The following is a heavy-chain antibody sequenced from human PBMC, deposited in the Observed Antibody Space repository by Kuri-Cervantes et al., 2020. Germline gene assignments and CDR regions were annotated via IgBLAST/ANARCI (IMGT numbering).Heavy chain of an antibody. CDR3: AKRGDSVDLSTSYDMDV. V-gene: IGHV3-30*18. D-gene: IGHD3-9*01. CDR1: GFTFSDYD. J-gene: IGHJ6*02. CDR2: ISNDGINH. Sequence: GESLKISCAGSGFTFSDYDIHWVRQAPGKGLEWITLISNDGINHYFGSSVKGRFTMSRDNSKNTIYLQMNRLRPEDTAVYYCAKRGDSVDLSTSYDMDVWGQGTTVTVSS.